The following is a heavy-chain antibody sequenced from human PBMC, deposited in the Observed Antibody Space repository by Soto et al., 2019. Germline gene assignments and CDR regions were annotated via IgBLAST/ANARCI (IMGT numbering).Heavy chain of an antibody. CDR3: AKVRYSSPMGYYYGMDV. J-gene: IGHJ6*02. V-gene: IGHV1-69*01. CDR1: RVAFSKFI. D-gene: IGHD6-19*01. Sequence: QAQLEQSGGEVKKPGSSVKVSCKASRVAFSKFIVTWVRQAPGLGLEWVGGIIPNFGTANYAQKFQGRVTSTADETTSTSYMEVNNLRSEDTAVYYCAKVRYSSPMGYYYGMDVWGQGTTVTVSS. CDR2: IIPNFGTA.